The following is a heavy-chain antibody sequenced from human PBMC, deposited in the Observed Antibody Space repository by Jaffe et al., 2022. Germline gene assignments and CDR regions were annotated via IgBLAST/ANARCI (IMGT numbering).Heavy chain of an antibody. J-gene: IGHJ3*02. CDR1: GFTFSSYG. CDR2: ISYDETNK. D-gene: IGHD2-8*01. CDR3: AKDFLMGTNGNDAFDI. Sequence: QVQLVESGGGVVQPGRSLRLSCAASGFTFSSYGMHWVRQAPGKGLEWVAVISYDETNKYYADSVKGRFTISRDNSKNTLYLQMNSLRAEDTAVYYCAKDFLMGTNGNDAFDIWGQGTVVTVSS. V-gene: IGHV3-30*18.